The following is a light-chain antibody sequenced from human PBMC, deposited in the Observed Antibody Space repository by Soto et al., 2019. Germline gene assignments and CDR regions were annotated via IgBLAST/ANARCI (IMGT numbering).Light chain of an antibody. Sequence: DIQMTQSPSTLSASVGKKKTTTNSASQIISSWLAWYQQKPGKAPKLLIYDASSLESGVPSRFSGSGSGTEFTLTICSLQPDDFATYYCQQYNSYPLTFGGGTKVDIK. CDR2: DAS. CDR1: QIISSW. J-gene: IGKJ4*01. CDR3: QQYNSYPLT. V-gene: IGKV1-5*01.